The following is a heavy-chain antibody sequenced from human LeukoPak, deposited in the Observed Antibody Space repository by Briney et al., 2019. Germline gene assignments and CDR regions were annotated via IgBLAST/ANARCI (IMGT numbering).Heavy chain of an antibody. CDR3: SSDNGVGGRRSHYDY. Sequence: PGGSLRLSCTTSGFTFADYAMSWFRQAPGKGLEWVGFISGNGYGATTEYAASVRVRFIISRDDSNSMAYLQMNSLKIEDTAVYYCSSDNGVGGRRSHYDYWGQGTLVTVSS. CDR2: ISGNGYGATT. V-gene: IGHV3-49*03. D-gene: IGHD1-14*01. CDR1: GFTFADYA. J-gene: IGHJ4*02.